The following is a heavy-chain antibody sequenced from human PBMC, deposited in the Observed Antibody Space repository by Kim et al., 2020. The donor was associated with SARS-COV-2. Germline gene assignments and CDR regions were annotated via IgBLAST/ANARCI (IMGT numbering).Heavy chain of an antibody. CDR3: ARRGDIVVVPAERTFDY. J-gene: IGHJ4*02. D-gene: IGHD2-2*01. CDR2: ISGSGGST. V-gene: IGHV3-23*01. Sequence: GGSLRLSCAASGFTFSSYAMSWVRQAPGKGLEWVSAISGSGGSTYYADSVKGRFTISRDNSKNTLYLQMNSLRAEDTAVYYCARRGDIVVVPAERTFDYWGQGTLVTVSS. CDR1: GFTFSSYA.